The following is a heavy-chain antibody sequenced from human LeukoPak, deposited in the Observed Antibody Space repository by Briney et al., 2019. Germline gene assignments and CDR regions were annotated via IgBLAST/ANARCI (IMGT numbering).Heavy chain of an antibody. CDR2: ISNSGDAT. D-gene: IGHD1-1*01. CDR3: AKAPPYKKYFDY. V-gene: IGHV3-23*01. Sequence: GGSLRLSCAASGFTFSSYSTNWVRQAPGKGLEWVSTISNSGDATYYADSVKGRFTISRDNSKNTLYLQMNSLRAEDTAVYYCAKAPPYKKYFDYWGQGTLVTVSS. CDR1: GFTFSSYS. J-gene: IGHJ4*02.